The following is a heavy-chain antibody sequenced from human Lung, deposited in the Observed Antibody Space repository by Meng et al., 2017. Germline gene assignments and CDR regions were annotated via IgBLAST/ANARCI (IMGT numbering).Heavy chain of an antibody. V-gene: IGHV4-34*01. Sequence: QRPLQPWGAGLVEPSETLSLPCGVSGGSFSDYYWGWIRQPPGKGLEWIGEINHSGSTNYNPSLESRATISVDTSQNNLSLKLSSVTAADSAVYYCARGPTTMAHDFDYWGQGTLVTVSS. D-gene: IGHD4-11*01. CDR1: GGSFSDYY. CDR3: ARGPTTMAHDFDY. J-gene: IGHJ4*02. CDR2: INHSGST.